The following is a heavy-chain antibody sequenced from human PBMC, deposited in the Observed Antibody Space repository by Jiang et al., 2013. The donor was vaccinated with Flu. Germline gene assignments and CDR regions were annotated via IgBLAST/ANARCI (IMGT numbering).Heavy chain of an antibody. Sequence: SGAEVKGPGASVKISCKTSGYTLSSHYMHWVRQAPGQGLEWVGQMNPTDGAYYAQKFQARIIMTRDTSTSTVYMELSSLRSEDSAIYYCTRESGLLKNFDYWGQGTLVTVSS. V-gene: IGHV1-46*01. CDR1: GYTLSSHY. CDR3: TRESGLLKNFDY. CDR2: MNPTDGA. J-gene: IGHJ4*02. D-gene: IGHD1-26*01.